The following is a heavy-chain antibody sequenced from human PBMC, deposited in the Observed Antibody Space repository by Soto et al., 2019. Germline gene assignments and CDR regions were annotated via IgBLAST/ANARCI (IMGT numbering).Heavy chain of an antibody. Sequence: PGESLKISCKASGYTFTNHAIHWVRQAPGQGLEWMGWINAGKGDTKYPQRFQGRVTITRDTSASTAYMELSSLRSEDTAVYYCARNILGGTTDYWGPGTLVTVSS. V-gene: IGHV1-3*01. D-gene: IGHD1-7*01. CDR1: GYTFTNHA. CDR2: INAGKGDT. CDR3: ARNILGGTTDY. J-gene: IGHJ4*02.